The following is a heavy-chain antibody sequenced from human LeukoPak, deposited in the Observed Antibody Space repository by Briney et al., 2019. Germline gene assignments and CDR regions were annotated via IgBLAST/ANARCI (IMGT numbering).Heavy chain of an antibody. CDR1: GYTFTGYY. V-gene: IGHV1-2*02. Sequence: GASVKVSCKASGYTFTGYYMHWVRQAPGQGLEWMGWINPNSGGTNYAQKFQGRVTMTRDTSISTAYMELSRLRSDDTAVYYRARDSSGYSPYFDYWGQGTLVTVSS. CDR2: INPNSGGT. J-gene: IGHJ4*02. CDR3: ARDSSGYSPYFDY. D-gene: IGHD3-3*01.